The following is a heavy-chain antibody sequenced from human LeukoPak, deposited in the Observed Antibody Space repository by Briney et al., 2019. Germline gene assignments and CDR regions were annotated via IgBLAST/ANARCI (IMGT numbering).Heavy chain of an antibody. V-gene: IGHV1-2*02. D-gene: IGHD4-17*01. Sequence: GASVKVSCKASGGTFSSYAISWVRQAPGQGLEWMGWINPNSGGTNYAQKFQGRVTMTRDTSISTAYMELSRLRSDDTAGYYCARAVSGDSPGAVQDYWGQGTLVTVSS. CDR3: ARAVSGDSPGAVQDY. CDR2: INPNSGGT. CDR1: GGTFSSYA. J-gene: IGHJ4*02.